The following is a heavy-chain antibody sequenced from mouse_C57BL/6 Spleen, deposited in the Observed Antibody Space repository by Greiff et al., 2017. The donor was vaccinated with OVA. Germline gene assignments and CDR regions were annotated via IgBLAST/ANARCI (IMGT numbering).Heavy chain of an antibody. CDR2: IYPRSGNT. D-gene: IGHD1-1*01. Sequence: QVQLQQSGAELARPGASVKLSCKASGYTFTSYGISWVKQRTGQGLEWIGEIYPRSGNTYYNEKFKGKATLTADKSSSTAYMELRSLTSEDSAVYVCARGGGSSWYFDVWGTGTTVTVSS. CDR1: GYTFTSYG. J-gene: IGHJ1*03. V-gene: IGHV1-81*01. CDR3: ARGGGSSWYFDV.